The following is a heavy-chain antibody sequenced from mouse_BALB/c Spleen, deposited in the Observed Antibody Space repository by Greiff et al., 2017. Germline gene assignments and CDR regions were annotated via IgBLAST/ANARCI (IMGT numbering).Heavy chain of an antibody. CDR1: GFSLSRYS. V-gene: IGHV2-6-4*01. D-gene: IGHD1-3*01. J-gene: IGHJ2*01. CDR2: IWGGGST. CDR3: AGSSCDTFDN. Sequence: VKLMESGPGLVAPSQSLSITCTVSGFSLSRYSVHWVRQPPGKGLEWLGMIWGGGSTDYNSALKSRLSISMDNSKSQVFLKMNSLQTDDTAMYYCAGSSCDTFDNRGQGTTLAVSS.